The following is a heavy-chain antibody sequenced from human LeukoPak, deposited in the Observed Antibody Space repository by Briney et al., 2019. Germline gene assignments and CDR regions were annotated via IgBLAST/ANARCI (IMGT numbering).Heavy chain of an antibody. Sequence: PGGSLRLSCAASGFTFSSYSMNWVRQAPGKGLEWVSSISSSSSYIYYADSVKGRFTISRDNSKNTLYLQMNSLRAEDTAVYYCASSVSSRLGPFDYWGQGTLVTVSS. D-gene: IGHD6-13*01. CDR1: GFTFSSYS. J-gene: IGHJ4*02. V-gene: IGHV3-21*04. CDR2: ISSSSSYI. CDR3: ASSVSSRLGPFDY.